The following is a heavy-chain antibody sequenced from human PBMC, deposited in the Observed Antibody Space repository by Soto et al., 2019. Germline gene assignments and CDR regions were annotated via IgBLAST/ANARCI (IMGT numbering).Heavy chain of an antibody. CDR3: ARRKYDLWSGTYYYYGMDV. J-gene: IGHJ6*02. CDR2: IIPIFGTA. CDR1: GGTFSSYA. Sequence: QVQLVQSGPEVKKPGPSVKVSCKASGGTFSSYAISWVRQAPGQGLEWMGGIIPIFGTANYAQKFQGRVTITADESTSTACMEVSSLRSEDTAVYYCARRKYDLWSGTYYYYGMDVWGQGTTVAVSS. V-gene: IGHV1-69*01. D-gene: IGHD3-3*01.